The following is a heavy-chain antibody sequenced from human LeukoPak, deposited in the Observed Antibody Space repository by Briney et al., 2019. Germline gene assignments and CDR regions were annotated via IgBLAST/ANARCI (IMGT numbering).Heavy chain of an antibody. CDR2: IYYSGST. Sequence: SETLSLTCTVSGGSISSSSYYWGWLRQPPGKGLEWIGSIYYSGSTYYNPSLKSRVTISVNTSKNQFSLKLSSVTAADTAVYYCARQIEAAGPFPFDYWGQGTLVTVSS. CDR3: ARQIEAAGPFPFDY. J-gene: IGHJ4*02. V-gene: IGHV4-39*01. CDR1: GGSISSSSYY. D-gene: IGHD6-13*01.